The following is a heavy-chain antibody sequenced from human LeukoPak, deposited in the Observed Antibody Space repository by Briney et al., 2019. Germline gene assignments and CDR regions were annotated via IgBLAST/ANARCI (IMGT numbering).Heavy chain of an antibody. CDR3: ARMVGLVSDF. D-gene: IGHD3-10*01. CDR2: TYYRSKWYN. V-gene: IGHV6-1*01. J-gene: IGHJ4*02. CDR1: GDSVSSISAA. Sequence: SQTLSLTCAISGDSVSSISAAWNWIRQSPKRGLEWLGRTYYRSKWYNEYAASVKRRITINPDTSKNQFSLQLKSVTPEDTAVYYCARMVGLVSDFWGQGTLVTVSS.